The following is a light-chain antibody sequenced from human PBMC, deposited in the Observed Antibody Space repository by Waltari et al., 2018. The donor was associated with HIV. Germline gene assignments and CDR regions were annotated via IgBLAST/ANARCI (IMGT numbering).Light chain of an antibody. J-gene: IGLJ1*01. CDR3: SSYTSSSTLLV. CDR1: SGHVARYNY. Sequence: QSALTQPASVSGAPVQSITISCPGTSGHVARYNYVPRYQLHPAKPPNLMIYEVSNRPSGVSNRFSGSKSGNPASLTISGLQAEDEADYYCSSYTSSSTLLVFGTGTKVTVL. V-gene: IGLV2-14*01. CDR2: EVS.